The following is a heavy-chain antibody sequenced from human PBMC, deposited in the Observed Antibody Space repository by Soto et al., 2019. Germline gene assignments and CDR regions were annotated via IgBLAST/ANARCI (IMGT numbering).Heavy chain of an antibody. Sequence: QVQLVESGGGVVQPGRSLRLSCAASGFTFSSYAMHWVRQAPGKGLEWVAVISYDGSNKYYADSVKGRFTISRDNSKTTLYLQMNSLRAEDTSVYYCARAQTTVTTFDYWGQGTLVTVSS. J-gene: IGHJ4*02. CDR3: ARAQTTVTTFDY. V-gene: IGHV3-30-3*01. CDR1: GFTFSSYA. D-gene: IGHD4-17*01. CDR2: ISYDGSNK.